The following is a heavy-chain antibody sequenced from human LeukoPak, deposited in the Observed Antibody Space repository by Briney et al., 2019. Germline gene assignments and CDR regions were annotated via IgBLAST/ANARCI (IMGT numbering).Heavy chain of an antibody. J-gene: IGHJ4*02. CDR3: AKIRTGYYDSGSYLFDY. CDR2: ISGSGGST. CDR1: GFTFSSYA. Sequence: PGGSLRLSCAASGFTFSSYAMSWVRQAPGKGLEWVSAISGSGGSTYYADSVKGRFTISRDNSKNTLYLQMNSLRAEDTAVYYCAKIRTGYYDSGSYLFDYWGQGTLVTVSS. V-gene: IGHV3-23*01. D-gene: IGHD3-10*01.